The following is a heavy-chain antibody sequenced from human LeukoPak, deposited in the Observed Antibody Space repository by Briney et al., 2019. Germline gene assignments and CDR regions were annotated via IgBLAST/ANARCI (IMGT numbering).Heavy chain of an antibody. CDR3: AKDVVYGSGSEFDY. J-gene: IGHJ4*02. Sequence: GGSLRLSCAASGFTFSSYAMSWVRQAPGKGLEWVSAISGSGGGTYYADSVKGRFTISRDNSKNTLYLQMSSLRAEDTAVYYCAKDVVYGSGSEFDYWGQGTLVTVSS. V-gene: IGHV3-23*01. CDR1: GFTFSSYA. CDR2: ISGSGGGT. D-gene: IGHD3-10*01.